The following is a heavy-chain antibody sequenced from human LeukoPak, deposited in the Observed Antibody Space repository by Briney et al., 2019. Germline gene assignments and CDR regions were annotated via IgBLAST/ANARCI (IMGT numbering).Heavy chain of an antibody. Sequence: GGSLRLSCAVSGFTFSSYEMNWVRQAPGKGLEWVSYISSSGSTKYYADSVKGRFTISRDNAKNSLYLQMNSLRAEDTAVYYRARLTYYYDSSGYWVFDYWGQGTLVTVSS. CDR2: ISSSGSTK. CDR3: ARLTYYYDSSGYWVFDY. V-gene: IGHV3-48*03. D-gene: IGHD3-22*01. CDR1: GFTFSSYE. J-gene: IGHJ4*02.